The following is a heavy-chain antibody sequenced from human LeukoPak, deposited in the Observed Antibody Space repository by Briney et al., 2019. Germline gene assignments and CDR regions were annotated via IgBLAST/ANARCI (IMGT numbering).Heavy chain of an antibody. Sequence: GGSLRLSCAASGLTFSNYDMHWVRQAPGKGLEWVAVISYDGSDKKDADSVKGRITISRDNSKNTLYLEMNSLRVEDTAVYYCARDLSGSYSLDYWGQGTLVTVSS. D-gene: IGHD1-26*01. CDR2: ISYDGSDK. V-gene: IGHV3-30*04. J-gene: IGHJ4*02. CDR3: ARDLSGSYSLDY. CDR1: GLTFSNYD.